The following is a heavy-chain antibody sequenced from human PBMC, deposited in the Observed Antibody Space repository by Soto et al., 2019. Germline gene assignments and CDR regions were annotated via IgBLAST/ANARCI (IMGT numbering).Heavy chain of an antibody. CDR1: GGTFSSYA. CDR2: IIPIFGTA. CDR3: ACPYGYIAAAGKGYYYYGMDV. D-gene: IGHD6-13*01. J-gene: IGHJ6*02. Sequence: GASVKVSCKASGGTFSSYAISWVRQAPGQGLEWMGGIIPIFGTANYAQKFQGRVTITADESTSTAYMELSSLRSEDTAVYYCACPYGYIAAAGKGYYYYGMDVWGQGTTVTVSS. V-gene: IGHV1-69*13.